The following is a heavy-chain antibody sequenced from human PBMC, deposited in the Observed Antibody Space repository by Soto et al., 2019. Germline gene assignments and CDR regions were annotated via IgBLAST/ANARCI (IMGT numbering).Heavy chain of an antibody. CDR2: INAGNGDT. CDR3: ARKEVGHSFLFGF. V-gene: IGHV1-3*01. D-gene: IGHD1-26*01. CDR1: GYTFTRYA. J-gene: IGHJ3*01. Sequence: QVHLVQSGAEVEKPGASVKVSCKASGYTFTRYALHWVRQAPGQRLEYMGWINAGNGDTGHPQKFQGRVTITRDTPATTVYMELNSLTSEYTAVYYCARKEVGHSFLFGFWGQGTVVVVSS.